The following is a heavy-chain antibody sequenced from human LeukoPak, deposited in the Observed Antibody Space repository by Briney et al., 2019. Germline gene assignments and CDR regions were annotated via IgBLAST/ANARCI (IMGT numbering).Heavy chain of an antibody. D-gene: IGHD3-10*01. J-gene: IGHJ4*02. V-gene: IGHV3-23*01. CDR1: GFSFSSHG. CDR3: VKVAKYYYGSETYYFFEH. Sequence: GGSLRLSCAASGFSFSSHGMSWVRQAPGKGLEWVSGIIGGAGSTYYADSVKGRFTISGDNSKNTLFLQMNSLRVEDTAIYYCVKVAKYYYGSETYYFFEHWGQGTPVTASS. CDR2: IIGGAGST.